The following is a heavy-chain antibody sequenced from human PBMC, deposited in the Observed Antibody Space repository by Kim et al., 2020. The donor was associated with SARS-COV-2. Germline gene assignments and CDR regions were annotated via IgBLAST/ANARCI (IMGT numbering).Heavy chain of an antibody. CDR2: ISYYGSNK. D-gene: IGHD2-15*01. CDR1: GFTFSSYA. CDR3: VGWGITPAF. J-gene: IGHJ4*02. Sequence: GGPLRLSCAASGFTFSSYAMHWVRQAPGKGLEWVAVISYYGSNKYYADSVKGRFTISRDNSKNTLYLQMNSLRAEDTAVYYCVGWGITPAFWGQGTLVTVSS. V-gene: IGHV3-30-3*01.